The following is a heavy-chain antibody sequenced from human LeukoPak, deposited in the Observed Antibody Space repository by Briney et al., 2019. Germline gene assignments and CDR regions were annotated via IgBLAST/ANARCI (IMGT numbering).Heavy chain of an antibody. V-gene: IGHV1-18*01. D-gene: IGHD3-10*01. CDR1: GYTFTSYG. J-gene: IGHJ3*02. CDR3: ARDIFAGTMVRGVYDAFDI. CDR2: ISAYNGNT. Sequence: ASVKVSCKASGYTFTSYGISWVRQAPGQGLEWMGWISAYNGNTNYAQRLQGRVTMTTDTSTSTAYMELRSLRSDDTAVYYCARDIFAGTMVRGVYDAFDIWGQGTMVIVSS.